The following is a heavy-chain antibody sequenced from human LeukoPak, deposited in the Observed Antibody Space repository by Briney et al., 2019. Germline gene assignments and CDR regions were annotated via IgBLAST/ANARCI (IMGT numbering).Heavy chain of an antibody. CDR3: ARQAGSQGYYYYMDV. V-gene: IGHV5-51*01. Sequence: GESLKISCKASGYSFTTYWIGWVRQMPGKGLGWMGVIYPGDSDTRYSRSFQGQVTISADKSISTAYLQWISLKASDTAMYYCARQAGSQGYYYYMDVWGKGTTVTVSS. D-gene: IGHD6-13*01. CDR1: GYSFTTYW. J-gene: IGHJ6*03. CDR2: IYPGDSDT.